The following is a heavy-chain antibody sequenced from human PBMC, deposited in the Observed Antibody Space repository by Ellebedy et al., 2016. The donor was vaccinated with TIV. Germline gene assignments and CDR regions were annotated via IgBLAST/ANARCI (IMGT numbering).Heavy chain of an antibody. Sequence: PGGSLRLSCAASGFTFRDYYMSWIRQAPGKGLEWVSYISSSGSTIYYADSVKGRFTISRDNAKNSLYLQMNSLRAEDTAVYYCAKDVNDGFSEMGALDYWGQGTLVTVSS. J-gene: IGHJ4*02. V-gene: IGHV3-11*01. CDR1: GFTFRDYY. CDR3: AKDVNDGFSEMGALDY. D-gene: IGHD1-26*01. CDR2: ISSSGSTI.